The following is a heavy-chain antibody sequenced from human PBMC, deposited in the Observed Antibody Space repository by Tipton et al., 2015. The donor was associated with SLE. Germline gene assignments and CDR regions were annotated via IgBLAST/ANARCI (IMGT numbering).Heavy chain of an antibody. CDR2: VSTSGGST. CDR1: GFTFINYA. J-gene: IGHJ4*02. D-gene: IGHD6-19*01. Sequence: SLRLSCAASGFTFINYAMTWVRQAPGKGLEWVSGVSTSGGSTYYADSVKGRFTVARDNSKNTVYLQMNSLRAEDTAVYYCAKEPAWLVRFYFDYWGQGTLVTVSS. CDR3: AKEPAWLVRFYFDY. V-gene: IGHV3-23*01.